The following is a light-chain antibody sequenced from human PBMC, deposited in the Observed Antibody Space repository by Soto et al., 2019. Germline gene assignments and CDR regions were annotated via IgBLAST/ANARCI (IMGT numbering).Light chain of an antibody. Sequence: QSALTQPASVSVSPGQSITISCTGTSSGIRDYNYVSWYQQLPGNAPKLIMYEVSNRPSGISNRFSGSKSGNTASLTISGLQAEDEADYYFRSKSPDFFGTGTKLTVL. J-gene: IGLJ1*01. CDR2: EVS. CDR3: RSKSPDF. V-gene: IGLV2-14*01. CDR1: SSGIRDYNY.